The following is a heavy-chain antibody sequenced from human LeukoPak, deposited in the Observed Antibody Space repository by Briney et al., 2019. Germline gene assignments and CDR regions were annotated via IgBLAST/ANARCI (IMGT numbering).Heavy chain of an antibody. CDR2: MNTDGSST. V-gene: IGHV3-74*01. CDR1: GFTVSSNY. J-gene: IGHJ4*02. D-gene: IGHD4-11*01. Sequence: GGSLRLSCAASGFTVSSNYMSWVRQAPGKGLVWVSRMNTDGSSTSYADSVKGRFTISRDNAKNTLYLQMNSLRAEDTAVYYCARVTYDYSNLPDYWGQGTLVTVSS. CDR3: ARVTYDYSNLPDY.